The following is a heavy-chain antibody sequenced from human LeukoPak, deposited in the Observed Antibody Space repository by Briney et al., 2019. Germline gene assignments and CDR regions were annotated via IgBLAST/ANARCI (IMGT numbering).Heavy chain of an antibody. D-gene: IGHD4-17*01. CDR2: IYYSGST. CDR3: ARHYGDYALHDAFDI. J-gene: IGHJ3*02. Sequence: SETLSLTCTVSGGSISSYYWSWIRQPPGKGLEWIGYIYYSGSTNYNPSLKSRVTISVDTSKNQFSLKLSSVTAADTAVYYCARHYGDYALHDAFDIWGQGTMVTVSS. V-gene: IGHV4-59*01. CDR1: GGSISSYY.